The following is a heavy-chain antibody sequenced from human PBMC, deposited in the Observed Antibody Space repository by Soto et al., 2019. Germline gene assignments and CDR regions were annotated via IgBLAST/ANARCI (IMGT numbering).Heavy chain of an antibody. CDR2: ISNRGDT. CDR3: AREPRYCRGGSCAITGDAYDI. J-gene: IGHJ3*02. D-gene: IGHD2-15*01. Sequence: GGSLRLSCTASGFIVSETYVDWVRQGPGKGLEWVSVISNRGDTHYADSVRGRFSLSRDISDNTLHLQMNNLRVEDTAVYYCAREPRYCRGGSCAITGDAYDIWGQGTMVTVSS. V-gene: IGHV3-66*01. CDR1: GFIVSETY.